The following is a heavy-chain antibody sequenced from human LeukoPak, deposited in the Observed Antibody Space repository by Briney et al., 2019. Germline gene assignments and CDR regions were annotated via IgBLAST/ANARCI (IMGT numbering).Heavy chain of an antibody. CDR1: GFTVSSNY. J-gene: IGHJ3*02. CDR2: IYTGGST. V-gene: IGHV3-66*01. Sequence: GGSLRLSCAASGFTVSSNYMSWVRQAPGKGLEWVSAIYTGGSTYYAGSVKGRFTISRDNSKNTLYLQMNSLRAEDTAVYYCAKGAGIVGADDAFDIWGQGTMVTVSS. CDR3: AKGAGIVGADDAFDI. D-gene: IGHD1-26*01.